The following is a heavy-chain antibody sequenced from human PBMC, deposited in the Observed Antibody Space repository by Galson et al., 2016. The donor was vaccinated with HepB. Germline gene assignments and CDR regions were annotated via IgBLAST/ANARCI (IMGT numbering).Heavy chain of an antibody. D-gene: IGHD4-23*01. V-gene: IGHV3-74*01. J-gene: IGHJ3*02. CDR1: RFTFSSYW. CDR3: VSPLHNDGNSGMAFDI. Sequence: SLRLSCADSRFTFSSYWMHWVRQVPGKRPVWVSVISGDASGTRYADSVKGRFTISRDNTKNTLYLQMNSLRADDTAVYYCVSPLHNDGNSGMAFDIWGQGTMVTVSS. CDR2: ISGDASGT.